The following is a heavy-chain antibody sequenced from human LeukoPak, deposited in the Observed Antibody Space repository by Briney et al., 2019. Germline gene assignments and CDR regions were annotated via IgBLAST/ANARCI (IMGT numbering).Heavy chain of an antibody. D-gene: IGHD3-10*01. Sequence: GGSLRLSCAASGFTFSSYGMHWVRQAPGKGLEWVAVISYDGSNKYYADSVKGRFTISRDNSKNTLYLQMNGLRAEDTAVYYCAKGPVLLWFGDPNGGAFDIWGQGTMVTVSS. CDR2: ISYDGSNK. CDR1: GFTFSSYG. J-gene: IGHJ3*02. CDR3: AKGPVLLWFGDPNGGAFDI. V-gene: IGHV3-30*18.